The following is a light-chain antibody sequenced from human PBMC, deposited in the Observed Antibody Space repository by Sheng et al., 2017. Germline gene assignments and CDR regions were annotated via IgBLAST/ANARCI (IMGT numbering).Light chain of an antibody. CDR3: QSYDSSIWV. CDR2: EDS. V-gene: IGLV6-57*01. J-gene: IGLJ3*02. Sequence: NFMLTQPHSVSESPGKTATISCTRTSGSIASKYVQWFQHRPGRSPTNVIYEDSQRPSGVPDRFSGSIDTSSNSASLTISGLKTEDEADYYCQSYDSSIWVFGGGTKLTVL. CDR1: SGSIASKY.